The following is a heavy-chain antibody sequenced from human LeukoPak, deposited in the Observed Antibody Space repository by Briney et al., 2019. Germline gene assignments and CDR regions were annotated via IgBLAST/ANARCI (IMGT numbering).Heavy chain of an antibody. D-gene: IGHD2-15*01. CDR1: GFTFSNAW. CDR2: IKSKTDGGTT. Sequence: GGSLRLSCAASGFTFSNAWMSWVRQAPGKGLEWVGRIKSKTDGGTTDYAGAVKVRFTISRDDSKNTLYLQMNSLKPEDPAVYYCTTDHPVVVVAATLSPGPWGQGTLVTVSS. CDR3: TTDHPVVVVAATLSPGP. J-gene: IGHJ5*02. V-gene: IGHV3-15*01.